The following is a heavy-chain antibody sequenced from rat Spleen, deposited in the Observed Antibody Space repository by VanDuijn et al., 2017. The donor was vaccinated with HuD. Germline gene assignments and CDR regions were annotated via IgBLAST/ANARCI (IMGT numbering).Heavy chain of an antibody. J-gene: IGHJ2*01. CDR1: GFIFSDYY. Sequence: EVQLVESDGGLVQPGRSLKLSCAASGFIFSDYYMAWVRQAPTEGLEWVATFSFDGRTTYFRDSVKGRFTISRDNAKSTLYLQMDSLRSEDTATYYCVRHRNYYGSYVYGFDYWGQGVMVTVSS. V-gene: IGHV5-29*01. D-gene: IGHD1-2*01. CDR3: VRHRNYYGSYVYGFDY. CDR2: FSFDGRTT.